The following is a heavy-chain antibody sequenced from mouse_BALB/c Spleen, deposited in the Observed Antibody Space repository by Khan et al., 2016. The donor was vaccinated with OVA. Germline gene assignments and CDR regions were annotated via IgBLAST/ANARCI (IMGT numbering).Heavy chain of an antibody. D-gene: IGHD1-1*01. V-gene: IGHV5-6*01. CDR2: ISSGGSYT. J-gene: IGHJ3*01. CDR3: TRLAYYYNSEGFAY. CDR1: GFTFSTYG. Sequence: EVELVESGGDIVKPGGSLKLSCAASGFTFSTYGMSWVRQTPDKRLEWVAGISSGGSYTYYPDSVKGRFTISRDNAKNTLHLQMSSLRSEDTAMYYCTRLAYYYNSEGFAYWGQGTLVTVSA.